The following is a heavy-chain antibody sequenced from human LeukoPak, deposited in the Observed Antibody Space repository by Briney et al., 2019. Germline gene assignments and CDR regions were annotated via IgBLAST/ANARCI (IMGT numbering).Heavy chain of an antibody. CDR2: IYGGDST. J-gene: IGHJ6*02. Sequence: GGSLRLSCAASGFTVSSPYMSWVLQAPGRGLEWVSVIYGGDSTHYADSVRGRFTISRDKSKNTLYLQMNSLKAEDTAVYYCTKSSSGWSGDYYYYYGVDVWGQGTTVTVSS. CDR3: TKSSSGWSGDYYYYYGVDV. D-gene: IGHD6-19*01. V-gene: IGHV3-53*01. CDR1: GFTVSSPY.